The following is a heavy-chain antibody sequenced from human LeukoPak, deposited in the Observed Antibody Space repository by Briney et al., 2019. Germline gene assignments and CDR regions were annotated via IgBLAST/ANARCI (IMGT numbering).Heavy chain of an antibody. CDR3: ATPFGGAATLDY. V-gene: IGHV1-24*01. J-gene: IGHJ4*02. CDR2: FDPEDGET. D-gene: IGHD1-26*01. CDR1: GYTLTELS. Sequence: EASVKVSCKVSGYTLTELSMHWVRQAPGKGLEWMGGFDPEDGETIYAQKFQGRVTMTEDTSTDTAYTELSSLRSEDTAVYYCATPFGGAATLDYWGQGTLVTVSS.